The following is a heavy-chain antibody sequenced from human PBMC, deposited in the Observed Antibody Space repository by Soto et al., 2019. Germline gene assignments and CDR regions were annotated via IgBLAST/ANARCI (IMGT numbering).Heavy chain of an antibody. Sequence: SGPTLGNPAQTVTLTCTFSGFSLSTSGMCVSWIRQPPGKALEWLARIDWDDDKYYSTSLKTRLTISKDTSKNQVVLTMTNMDPVDTATYYCARMRLLRPYDYWGQGTLVTVSS. V-gene: IGHV2-70*11. CDR3: ARMRLLRPYDY. CDR1: GFSLSTSGMC. CDR2: IDWDDDK. D-gene: IGHD2-15*01. J-gene: IGHJ4*02.